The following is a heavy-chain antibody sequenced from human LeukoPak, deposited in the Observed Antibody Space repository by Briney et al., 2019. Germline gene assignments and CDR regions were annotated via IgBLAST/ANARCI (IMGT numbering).Heavy chain of an antibody. CDR3: VRGLTGPLGAFDI. V-gene: IGHV4-38-2*02. J-gene: IGHJ3*02. CDR2: IYRSGST. Sequence: SETLSLTCSVSGYSISSGYYWGWIRQPPGKGLEWIGSIYRSGSTCYNLSLKSRVTLSVDTSRDQLSLKLTSVTASDTAVYYCVRGLTGPLGAFDIWGQGTTVTVSS. D-gene: IGHD3-22*01. CDR1: GYSISSGYY.